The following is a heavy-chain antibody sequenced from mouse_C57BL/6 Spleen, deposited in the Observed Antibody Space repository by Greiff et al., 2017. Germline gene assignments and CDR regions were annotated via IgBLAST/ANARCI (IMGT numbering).Heavy chain of an antibody. J-gene: IGHJ3*01. CDR1: GFSLTSYG. V-gene: IGHV2-3*01. CDR2: IWGDGST. D-gene: IGHD2-4*01. Sequence: VMLVESGPGLVAPSQSLSITCTVSGFSLTSYGVSWVRQPPGKGLEWLGVIWGDGSTNYHSALISRLSNSKDNSKSQVFLKLNILQTDDTATYYCGGVYYDYAWFAYWGQGTLVTVSA. CDR3: GGVYYDYAWFAY.